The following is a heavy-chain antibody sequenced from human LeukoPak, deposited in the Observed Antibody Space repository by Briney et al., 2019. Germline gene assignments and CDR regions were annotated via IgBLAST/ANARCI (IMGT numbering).Heavy chain of an antibody. CDR3: AKDLLDLLGY. V-gene: IGHV3-30*02. J-gene: IGHJ4*02. CDR2: IRYDGSNK. Sequence: PPGGSLRLSCAASGFTFSSYGMHWVRQAPGKGLEWVAFIRYDGSNKYYADSVKGRFTISRDNSKNTLYLQMNSLRAADTAVYYCAKDLLDLLGYWGQGTLVTVSS. D-gene: IGHD3/OR15-3a*01. CDR1: GFTFSSYG.